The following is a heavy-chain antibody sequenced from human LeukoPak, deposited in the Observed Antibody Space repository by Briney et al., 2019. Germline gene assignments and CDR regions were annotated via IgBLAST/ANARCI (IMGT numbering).Heavy chain of an antibody. D-gene: IGHD4-17*01. CDR1: GGTFSSYA. J-gene: IGHJ4*02. CDR2: IIPIFGTA. Sequence: SVKVSCKASGGTFSSYAISWVRQAPGQGLEWMGGIIPIFGTANYAQKFQGRVTITADESTSTAYMELSSLRSEDTAVYYCARPGEDYGDSNFDYWGQGTLVTVSS. CDR3: ARPGEDYGDSNFDY. V-gene: IGHV1-69*13.